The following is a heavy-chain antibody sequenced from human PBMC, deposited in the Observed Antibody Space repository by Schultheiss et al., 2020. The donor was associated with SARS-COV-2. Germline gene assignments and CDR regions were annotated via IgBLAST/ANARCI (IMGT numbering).Heavy chain of an antibody. V-gene: IGHV3-48*04. CDR2: ISSSGSTI. Sequence: GESLKISCAASGFTFSSYWMSWVRQAPGKGLEWVSYISSSGSTIYYADSVKGRFTISRDNAKNTLYLQMSSLRAEDTAVYYCVKGTYDFWSGYLDYWGQGTLVTVSS. CDR3: VKGTYDFWSGYLDY. J-gene: IGHJ4*02. D-gene: IGHD3-3*01. CDR1: GFTFSSYW.